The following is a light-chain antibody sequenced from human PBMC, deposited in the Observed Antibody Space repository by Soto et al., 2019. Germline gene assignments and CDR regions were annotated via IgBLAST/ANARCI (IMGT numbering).Light chain of an antibody. CDR2: AAS. J-gene: IGKJ1*01. V-gene: IGKV3D-15*01. Sequence: QSRATLSACGPPRHALWCRASESGSSNVACHQQPPGPAPRLLIYAASTRATGTPARISGGGSATESTLTISRLPSEDVAFYCRQQYNKRRTFGQGTKVDIK. CDR3: QQYNKRRT. CDR1: ESGSSN.